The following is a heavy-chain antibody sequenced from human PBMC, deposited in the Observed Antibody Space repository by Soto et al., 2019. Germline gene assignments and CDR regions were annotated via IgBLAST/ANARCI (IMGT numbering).Heavy chain of an antibody. V-gene: IGHV4-59*01. D-gene: IGHD1-20*01. CDR3: ARNYNWNDIHYGMDV. CDR2: IYYSGST. Sequence: SETLSLTCTVSGGSISSYYWSWIRQPPGKGLEWIGYIYYSGSTNYNPSLKSRVTVSVDTSKNQFSLKLSSVTAADTAVYYCARNYNWNDIHYGMDVWGQGTTVTVSS. CDR1: GGSISSYY. J-gene: IGHJ6*02.